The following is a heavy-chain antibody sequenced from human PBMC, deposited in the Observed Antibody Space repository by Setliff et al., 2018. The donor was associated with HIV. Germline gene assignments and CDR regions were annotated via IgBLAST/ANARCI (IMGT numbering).Heavy chain of an antibody. Sequence: PGGSLRLSCAASGFTFSSYSMNWVRQAPGKGLEWVSYISSSSSTIYYADSVKGRFTISRDNAKNSLYLQMNSLRAEDTAVYYCARDGIDYNYGMDVWGQGTTVTVSS. D-gene: IGHD1-20*01. CDR3: ARDGIDYNYGMDV. V-gene: IGHV3-48*01. CDR2: ISSSSSTI. J-gene: IGHJ6*02. CDR1: GFTFSSYS.